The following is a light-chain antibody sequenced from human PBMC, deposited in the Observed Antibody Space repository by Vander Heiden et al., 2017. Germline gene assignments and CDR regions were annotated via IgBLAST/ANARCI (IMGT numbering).Light chain of an antibody. Sequence: QSVLTQPPSVSGAPGQRVTLSCTGSSSNIGAGYDVPWYQQFPGTAPKLLIYGNSNRPSGVPDRFSGSKSGTSASLAITGLQAEDEADYYCQSYDSSLSGWVFGGGTNLTVL. V-gene: IGLV1-40*01. J-gene: IGLJ3*02. CDR1: SSNIGAGYD. CDR2: GNS. CDR3: QSYDSSLSGWV.